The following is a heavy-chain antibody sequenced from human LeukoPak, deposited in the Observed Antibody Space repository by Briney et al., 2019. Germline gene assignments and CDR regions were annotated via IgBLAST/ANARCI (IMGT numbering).Heavy chain of an antibody. CDR2: IYTIGST. D-gene: IGHD1-26*01. J-gene: IGHJ3*02. Sequence: SETLSLTCTVSGGSISSGSYYWSWIRQPAGKGLEWIGRIYTIGSTNSNPSLKSRVTISVDTSKNQFSLKLSSVTAADTAVYYCARHIAGSYYSYAFGIWCQGTKVTVSS. CDR3: ARHIAGSYYSYAFGI. CDR1: GGSISSGSYY. V-gene: IGHV4-61*02.